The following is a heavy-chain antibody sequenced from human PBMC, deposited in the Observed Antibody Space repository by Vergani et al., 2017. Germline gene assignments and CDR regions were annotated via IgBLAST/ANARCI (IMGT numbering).Heavy chain of an antibody. CDR1: GGSISSSSYY. D-gene: IGHD2-15*01. CDR2: IYYSGST. Sequence: QLQLQESGPGLVKPSETLSLTCTVSGGSISSSSYYWSWIRQPPGKGLEWIGYIYYSGSTNYNPSLKSRVTISVDTSKNQFSLKLSSVTAADTAVYYCARGGGPRYYYYMDVWGKGTTVTVSS. J-gene: IGHJ6*03. CDR3: ARGGGPRYYYYMDV. V-gene: IGHV4-61*01.